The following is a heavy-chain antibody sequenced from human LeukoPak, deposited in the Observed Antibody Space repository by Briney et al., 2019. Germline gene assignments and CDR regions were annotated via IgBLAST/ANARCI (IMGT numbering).Heavy chain of an antibody. CDR3: GKDTYYDFWSGYFDY. J-gene: IGHJ4*02. V-gene: IGHV3-9*01. CDR2: ISWNSGSI. CDR1: GFTFDDYA. Sequence: GGSLRLSCAASGFTFDDYAMHWVRQAPGKGLEWVSGISWNSGSIGYADSVKGRFTISRDNAKNSLYLQMNSLRAEDTALYYCGKDTYYDFWSGYFDYWGQGTLVTVSS. D-gene: IGHD3-3*01.